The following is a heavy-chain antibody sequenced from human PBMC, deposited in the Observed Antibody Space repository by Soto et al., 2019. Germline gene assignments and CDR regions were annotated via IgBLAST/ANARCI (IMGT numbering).Heavy chain of an antibody. CDR3: ARGSDFWSGYYARWYYGMDV. D-gene: IGHD3-3*01. J-gene: IGHJ6*02. CDR2: ISSSSSYI. Sequence: PGGSLRLSCAASGFTFSSYSMNWVRQAPGKGLEWVSSISSSSSYIYHADTVKGRFTISRDNAKNLLYLQMNSLRAGDTAVYYCARGSDFWSGYYARWYYGMDVWGQGTTVTVSS. V-gene: IGHV3-21*01. CDR1: GFTFSSYS.